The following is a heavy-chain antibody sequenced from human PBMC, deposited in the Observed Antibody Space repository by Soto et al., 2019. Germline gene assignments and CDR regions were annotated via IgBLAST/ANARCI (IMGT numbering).Heavy chain of an antibody. V-gene: IGHV3-49*03. CDR2: TRSTGYGATT. Sequence: GGSLRLSCTTTGFTFGEYPMSWFRQAPGKGLEWVGFTRSTGYGATTEYAASVKGRFTISRDDSKSIVYLQMNSLKTEDTAIYYCTRHPKDYDFYVRDHYWGQGTLVTVSS. CDR1: GFTFGEYP. D-gene: IGHD3-3*01. J-gene: IGHJ4*02. CDR3: TRHPKDYDFYVRDHY.